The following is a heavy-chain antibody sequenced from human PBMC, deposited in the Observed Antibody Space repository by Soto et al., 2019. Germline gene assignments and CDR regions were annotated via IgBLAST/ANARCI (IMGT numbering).Heavy chain of an antibody. Sequence: SETLSLTCTVSGGSISSGGYYWSWIRQHPGKGLEWIGYIYYSGSTYYNPSLKSRVTISVDTSKNQFSLKLSSVTAADTAVYYCARVRKGAFDIWGHGTMVTVSS. CDR1: GGSISSGGYY. J-gene: IGHJ3*02. CDR3: ARVRKGAFDI. CDR2: IYYSGST. V-gene: IGHV4-31*03.